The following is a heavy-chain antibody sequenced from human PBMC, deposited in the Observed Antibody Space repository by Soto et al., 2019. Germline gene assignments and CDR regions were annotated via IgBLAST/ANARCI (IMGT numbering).Heavy chain of an antibody. V-gene: IGHV3-23*01. CDR3: AKGVSGTVTHESDY. J-gene: IGHJ4*02. Sequence: EVQLLESGGVLVQPGGSLRLSCAASGFTFSSYAMSWVRQAPGKGLEWVSAISGSGGGTYYADSVKGRFTISRDNSKNALYLQMNGLRADDTAVYYCAKGVSGTVTHESDYWGQGTLVTVSS. CDR2: ISGSGGGT. D-gene: IGHD4-17*01. CDR1: GFTFSSYA.